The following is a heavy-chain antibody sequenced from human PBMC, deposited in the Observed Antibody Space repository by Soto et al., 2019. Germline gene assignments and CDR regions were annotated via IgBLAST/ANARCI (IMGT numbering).Heavy chain of an antibody. CDR3: GGEGLFGGVIDSPLDY. Sequence: SVKVSCNASGFTFTSSAVQWVRQARGQRLEWIGWIVVGSGNTNYAQKFQERVTITSDMSTSTAYMQLCSLRSEDTAVDYCGGEGLFGGVIDSPLDYWGQGTLVTVSS. CDR2: IVVGSGNT. V-gene: IGHV1-58*01. D-gene: IGHD3-16*02. CDR1: GFTFTSSA. J-gene: IGHJ4*02.